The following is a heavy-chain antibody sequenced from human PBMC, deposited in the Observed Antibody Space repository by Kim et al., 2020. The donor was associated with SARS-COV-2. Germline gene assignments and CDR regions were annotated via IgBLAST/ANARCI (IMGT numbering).Heavy chain of an antibody. Sequence: ADSGKGRFTISRDNPKNTLYLQMNSLRAEDTAVYYCARARGGSYYYGMDVWGQGTTVTVSS. J-gene: IGHJ6*02. V-gene: IGHV3-30*01. D-gene: IGHD1-26*01. CDR3: ARARGGSYYYGMDV.